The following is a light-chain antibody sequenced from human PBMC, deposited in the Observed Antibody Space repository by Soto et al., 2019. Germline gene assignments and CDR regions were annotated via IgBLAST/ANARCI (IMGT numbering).Light chain of an antibody. J-gene: IGLJ1*01. Sequence: QSALTQPASVSGSPGQSIAISCTGSSSEVGAYNYVSWNQQHPGKALKLMIYDVSNRPSGISNRFSGSKSGNSASLTISGLQAEDEADYYCSTYTSSSTPLYVFGTGTKVTVL. CDR1: SSEVGAYNY. CDR2: DVS. V-gene: IGLV2-14*01. CDR3: STYTSSSTPLYV.